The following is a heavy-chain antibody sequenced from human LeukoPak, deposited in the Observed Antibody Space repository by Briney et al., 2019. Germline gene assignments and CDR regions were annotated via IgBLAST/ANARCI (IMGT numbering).Heavy chain of an antibody. CDR3: AKDHAPVVPGAIVY. J-gene: IGHJ4*02. V-gene: IGHV3-30*06. CDR2: ISYDGSNK. CDR1: GFALNNYA. Sequence: PGGSLRLSCAASGFALNNYAMHWVRQAPGKGLEWVAVISYDGSNKYYADSVKGRFTISRDNSKNTLYLQMNSLRAEDTAVYYCAKDHAPVVPGAIVYWGQGTLVTVSS. D-gene: IGHD2-2*01.